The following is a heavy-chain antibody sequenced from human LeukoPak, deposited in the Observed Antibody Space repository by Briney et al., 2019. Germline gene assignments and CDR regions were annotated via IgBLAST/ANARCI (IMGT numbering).Heavy chain of an antibody. D-gene: IGHD2-21*02. CDR2: IYTSGST. J-gene: IGHJ3*02. V-gene: IGHV4-4*07. CDR3: ARGRYCGGDCPEAFDI. CDR1: GGSISSYY. Sequence: SETLSLTCTVSGGSISSYYWSWIRRPAGKGLEWIGRIYTSGSTNYNPSLKSRVTMSVDTSKNQFSLKLSSVTAADTAVYYCARGRYCGGDCPEAFDIWGQGTMVTVSS.